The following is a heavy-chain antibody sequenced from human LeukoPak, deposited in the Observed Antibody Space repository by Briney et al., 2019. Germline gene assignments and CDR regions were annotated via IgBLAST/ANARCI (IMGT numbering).Heavy chain of an antibody. J-gene: IGHJ6*02. CDR2: MNPNSGNT. V-gene: IGHV1-8*01. Sequence: ASVQVSCKASGYTFTSYDINWVRQATGQGLEWMGWMNPNSGNTGYAQKFQGRVTMTRNTSISTAYMELSSLRSEDTAVYYCARGGSGSYGYYYYGMDVWGQGTTVTVSS. CDR3: ARGGSGSYGYYYYGMDV. D-gene: IGHD1-26*01. CDR1: GYTFTSYD.